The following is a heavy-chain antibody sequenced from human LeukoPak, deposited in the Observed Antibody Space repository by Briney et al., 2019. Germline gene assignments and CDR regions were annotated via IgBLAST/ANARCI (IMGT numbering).Heavy chain of an antibody. CDR1: GYAFTGYY. CDR2: INPNSGGT. V-gene: IGHV1-2*02. J-gene: IGHJ4*02. Sequence: ASVKVSCKASGYAFTGYYMLWVRQAPGQGLEWMGWINPNSGGTNYAQKFQGRVTMTRDTSISTAYMELSRLRSDDTAVYYCARAYSSSWYQSPPNDYWGQGTLVTVSS. CDR3: ARAYSSSWYQSPPNDY. D-gene: IGHD6-13*01.